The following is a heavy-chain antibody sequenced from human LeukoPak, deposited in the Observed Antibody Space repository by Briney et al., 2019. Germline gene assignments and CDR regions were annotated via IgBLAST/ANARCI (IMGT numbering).Heavy chain of an antibody. J-gene: IGHJ3*02. V-gene: IGHV5-51*01. CDR1: GYSFTTYW. CDR3: ARSWDTAMVVDGFDT. D-gene: IGHD5-18*01. CDR2: IYPGDSDT. Sequence: GESLKISCKGSGYSFTTYWIGWVRQMPGKGLEWMGIIYPGDSDTTYSPSFQGQVTISADKSISTAYLQWSSLKASDTAMYYCARSWDTAMVVDGFDTWGQGTMVTVSS.